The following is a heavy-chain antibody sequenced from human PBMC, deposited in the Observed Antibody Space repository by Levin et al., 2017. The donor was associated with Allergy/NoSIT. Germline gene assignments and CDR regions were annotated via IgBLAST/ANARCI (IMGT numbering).Heavy chain of an antibody. V-gene: IGHV3-23*01. J-gene: IGHJ2*01. Sequence: PGGSLRLSCAASGFTFRDYAMTWVRQAPGKGLEWVSAITRSGGHTFYADSVKGRLTLSRVDSKNTLYLQMDSLRAEDTAVYYCAGHTRGDLWYFDLWGRGTLVTVSS. CDR2: ITRSGGHT. CDR3: AGHTRGDLWYFDL. CDR1: GFTFRDYA. D-gene: IGHD2-21*01.